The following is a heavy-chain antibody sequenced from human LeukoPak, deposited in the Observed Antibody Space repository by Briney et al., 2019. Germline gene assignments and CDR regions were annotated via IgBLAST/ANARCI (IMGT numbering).Heavy chain of an antibody. J-gene: IGHJ4*02. D-gene: IGHD3-16*01. CDR3: TTVFGGD. V-gene: IGHV3-15*01. CDR1: GFTFSGAW. CDR2: VKSKADGETT. Sequence: PGGSLRLSCAASGFTFSGAWLSWVRQAPGKGLEWVGRVKSKADGETTDYAAPVEGRFTISRDDSSSTVHLQMNNLKTEDTGLYYCTTVFGGDWGQGTLVTVSS.